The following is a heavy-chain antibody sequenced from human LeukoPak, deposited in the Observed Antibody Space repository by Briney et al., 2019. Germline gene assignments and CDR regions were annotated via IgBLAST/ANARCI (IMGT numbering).Heavy chain of an antibody. CDR1: GYTFTGYY. V-gene: IGHV1-2*02. CDR2: INPNSGGT. J-gene: IGHJ4*02. CDR3: ARDPGYSSGWFRFDY. Sequence: GASVKVSCKASGYTFTGYYMHWVRQAPGQGLEWMGWINPNSGGTNYAQKFQGRVTMTRDTSISTAYMELSRLRSDDTAVYYCARDPGYSSGWFRFDYWGQGTLVTVSA. D-gene: IGHD6-19*01.